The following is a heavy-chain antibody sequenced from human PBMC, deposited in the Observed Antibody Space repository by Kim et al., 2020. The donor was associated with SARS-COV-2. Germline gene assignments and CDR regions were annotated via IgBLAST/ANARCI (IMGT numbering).Heavy chain of an antibody. D-gene: IGHD6-6*01. V-gene: IGHV4-61*01. CDR1: GGSVSSGSYY. J-gene: IGHJ4*02. CDR2: IYYSGST. Sequence: SETLSLTCTVSGGSVSSGSYYWSWIRQPPGKGLEWIGYIYYSGSTNYNPSLKSRVTISVDTSKNQFSLKLSSVTAADTAVYYCASTPEIAYSSSLSVYYWGQGTRVTVSS. CDR3: ASTPEIAYSSSLSVYY.